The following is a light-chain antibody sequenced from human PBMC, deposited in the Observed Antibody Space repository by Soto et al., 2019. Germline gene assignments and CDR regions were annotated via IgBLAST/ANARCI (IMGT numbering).Light chain of an antibody. CDR2: GAS. V-gene: IGKV3-20*01. J-gene: IGKJ1*01. Sequence: EIVLTQSPGTLSLSVGERATLSCRASQSVSSGYLAWYQQKPGQAPRLLIYGASNRATGIPDRFSGSGSWKDFTLTISRLEPQDFAVYYCQQYGSLSWTFGQGTKVEIK. CDR3: QQYGSLSWT. CDR1: QSVSSGY.